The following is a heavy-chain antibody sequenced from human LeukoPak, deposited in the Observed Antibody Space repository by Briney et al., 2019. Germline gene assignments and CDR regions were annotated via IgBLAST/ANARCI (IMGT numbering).Heavy chain of an antibody. CDR3: ARDQAAVGRGYGDYYYYYGMDV. J-gene: IGHJ6*02. CDR1: GYTFTSYG. V-gene: IGHV1-18*01. Sequence: RASVKVSCKASGYTFTSYGISWVRQAPGQGLEWMGWISAYNGNTNYAQKLQGRVTMTTDTSTSTAYMELRSLRSDDTAVYCCARDQAAVGRGYGDYYYYYGMDVWGQGTMVTVSS. D-gene: IGHD4-17*01. CDR2: ISAYNGNT.